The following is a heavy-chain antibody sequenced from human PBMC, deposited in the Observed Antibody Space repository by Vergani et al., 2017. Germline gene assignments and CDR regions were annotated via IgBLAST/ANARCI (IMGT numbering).Heavy chain of an antibody. V-gene: IGHV3-30*01. CDR3: ARGPLSAAMSAFDI. D-gene: IGHD2-2*01. CDR1: GFTFTNYA. J-gene: IGHJ3*02. Sequence: QVQLVESGGGVVQPGRSLRLSCAASGFTFTNYAMHWVRQAPGKGLEWVAVMSFGGNNIYYGNFVKGRFAISTDNSKSTVYLQMNSLRPEDTAVYYCARGPLSAAMSAFDIWGQGTMVTVSS. CDR2: MSFGGNNI.